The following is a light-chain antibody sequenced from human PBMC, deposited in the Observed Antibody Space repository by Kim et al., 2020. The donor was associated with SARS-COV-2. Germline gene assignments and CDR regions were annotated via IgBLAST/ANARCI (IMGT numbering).Light chain of an antibody. CDR1: QNIDDF. CDR2: GAS. CDR3: RQSYRTPLT. Sequence: DIQMTQSPSSLSASVGDRVTITCRASQNIDDFLNWYQHKPGQAPRLLIYGASSLQSGVPSRFTGSGSGTEFTLTISSLQADDFATYYCRQSYRTPLTFGGGTKV. V-gene: IGKV1-39*01. J-gene: IGKJ4*01.